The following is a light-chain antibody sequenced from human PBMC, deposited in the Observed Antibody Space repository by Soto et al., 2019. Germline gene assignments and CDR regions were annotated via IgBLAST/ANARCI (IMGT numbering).Light chain of an antibody. Sequence: QSALTQPRSVSGSPGQSVTISCTGTSSDVGGSNYVSWYQEHPGKAPKLMIYDVTERPSGVPDRFSGSKSGNTASLTISGLRAEDEADCYCCSYAGSYTLGAFGGGTKLTVL. CDR3: CSYAGSYTLGA. CDR1: SSDVGGSNY. J-gene: IGLJ2*01. V-gene: IGLV2-11*01. CDR2: DVT.